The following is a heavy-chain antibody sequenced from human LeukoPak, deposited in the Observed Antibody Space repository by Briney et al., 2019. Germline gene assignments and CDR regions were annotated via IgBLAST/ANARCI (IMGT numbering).Heavy chain of an antibody. D-gene: IGHD5-18*01. CDR1: GFPFSSHW. Sequence: GGSLRLPCAASGFPFSSHWMSWVRQAPGKGREWVANINQDGSEKYYVDSVKGRFIISRDNAKNSLHLQMNSLRAEDTAVYYCARDHTAAGIIFDYWGQGALVTVSS. J-gene: IGHJ4*02. V-gene: IGHV3-7*01. CDR2: INQDGSEK. CDR3: ARDHTAAGIIFDY.